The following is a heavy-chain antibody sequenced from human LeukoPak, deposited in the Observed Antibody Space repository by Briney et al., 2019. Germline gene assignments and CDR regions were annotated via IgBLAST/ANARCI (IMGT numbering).Heavy chain of an antibody. CDR1: GFTFSSYA. J-gene: IGHJ4*02. CDR2: ISYDGSNK. V-gene: IGHV3-30-3*01. CDR3: ARDGWSSAGGNYFDY. D-gene: IGHD2-15*01. Sequence: PGRSLRLSCAASGFTFSSYAMHWVRQAPGKGLEWVAVISYDGSNKYYADSVKGRFTISRDNSKNTLYLQMNSLRAEDTAVYYCARDGWSSAGGNYFDYWGQGTLVTVSS.